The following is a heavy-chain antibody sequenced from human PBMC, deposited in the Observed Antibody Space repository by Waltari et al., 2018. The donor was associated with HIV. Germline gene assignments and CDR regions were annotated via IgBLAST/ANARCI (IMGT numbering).Heavy chain of an antibody. CDR3: AWYPEAFDWLLGPYYFDS. J-gene: IGHJ4*02. CDR1: GYTFTRYG. CDR2: ISAYNGTR. V-gene: IGHV1-18*01. D-gene: IGHD3-9*01. Sequence: QVHLVQSGAEVKKPGASVKVSCKASGYTFTRYGISWVRQAPGQGLEWMGWISAYNGTRNYAQNFQGKLNMTTDTSTITAYMELRSLRSDDTAVYYCAWYPEAFDWLLGPYYFDSWGQGTLVTVSS.